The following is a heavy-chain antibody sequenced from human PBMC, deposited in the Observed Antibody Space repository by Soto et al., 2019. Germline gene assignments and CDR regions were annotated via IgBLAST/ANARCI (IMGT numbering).Heavy chain of an antibody. CDR2: ISSSSSYI. CDR3: AREPHYGAPTRARRYFDY. D-gene: IGHD4-17*01. Sequence: GGSLRLSCAASGFTFSSYSMNWVRQATGKGLEWVSTISSSSSYIYYAESVKGRFTISRDNAKNSLYLQMNSLRAEDKAVYYCAREPHYGAPTRARRYFDYWGQGTLVTVSS. CDR1: GFTFSSYS. V-gene: IGHV3-21*01. J-gene: IGHJ4*02.